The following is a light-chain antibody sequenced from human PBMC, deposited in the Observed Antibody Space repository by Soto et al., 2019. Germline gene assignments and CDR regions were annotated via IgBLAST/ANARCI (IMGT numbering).Light chain of an antibody. CDR2: EVS. CDR3: TSFTNTNTWV. V-gene: IGLV2-14*01. J-gene: IGLJ3*02. CDR1: SSDVGGYNY. Sequence: QSALTQPASVSGSPGQSITISCTGTSSDVGGYNYVSWFQQHPGKAPKLMIYEVSNRPSGVSLRFSGSKSGNTASLTISGLQPEDEADFYCTSFTNTNTWVFGGGTKVTVL.